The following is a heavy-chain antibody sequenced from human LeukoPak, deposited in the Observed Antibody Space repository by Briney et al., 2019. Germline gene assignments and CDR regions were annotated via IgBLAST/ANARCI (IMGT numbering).Heavy chain of an antibody. CDR1: GGSISSGGYS. J-gene: IGHJ6*02. V-gene: IGHV4-30-2*01. CDR3: ARGGIPLDV. Sequence: PSETLSLTCTVSGGSISSGGYSWSWIRQPPGKGLEWIGYIYHSGSTYYNPSLKSRVTISVDRSKNQFSLELSSVTAADTAVYYCARGGIPLDVWGQGTTVTVSS. D-gene: IGHD1-26*01. CDR2: IYHSGST.